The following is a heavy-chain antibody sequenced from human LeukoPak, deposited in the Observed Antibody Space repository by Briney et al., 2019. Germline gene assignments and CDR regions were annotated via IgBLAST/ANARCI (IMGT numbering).Heavy chain of an antibody. Sequence: GASVKVSCKASGYTFTTYAIHWVRQAPGQRLEWMGWISTYNDDRKYSPKFQGTVTFTTDTSASTAYLELSSLRSEDTAVYYCARDRSSFSYAFDIWGQGTMVTVSS. CDR1: GYTFTTYA. D-gene: IGHD6-6*01. CDR2: ISTYNDDR. CDR3: ARDRSSFSYAFDI. V-gene: IGHV1-3*04. J-gene: IGHJ3*02.